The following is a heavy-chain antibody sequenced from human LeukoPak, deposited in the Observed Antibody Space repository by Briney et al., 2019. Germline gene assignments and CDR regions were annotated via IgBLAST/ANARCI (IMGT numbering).Heavy chain of an antibody. D-gene: IGHD3-22*01. Sequence: SETLSLTCAVYGGSFSGYYWSWIRQPPGKGLEWIGEINHSGSTNYNPSLKSRVTISVDTSKNQFSLKLSSVTAADTAVYYCARARQKTTYYYDSSGYNDYWGQGTLVTVSS. CDR3: ARARQKTTYYYDSSGYNDY. CDR1: GGSFSGYY. CDR2: INHSGST. J-gene: IGHJ4*02. V-gene: IGHV4-34*01.